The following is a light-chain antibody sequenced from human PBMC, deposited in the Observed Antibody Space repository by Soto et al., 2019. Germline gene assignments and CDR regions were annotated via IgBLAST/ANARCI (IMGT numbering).Light chain of an antibody. CDR1: SSDVGGHNF. CDR2: SVS. V-gene: IGLV2-14*01. J-gene: IGLJ1*01. CDR3: TSYTTSSTRV. Sequence: QSVLTQPASVSGSPRQSITISCTGTSSDVGGHNFVSWYQHHPGKAPKLMIFSVSNRPPGVSNRFSGSKSGNTASLTISGLQADDEADYYCTSYTTSSTRVFGTGTKVTVL.